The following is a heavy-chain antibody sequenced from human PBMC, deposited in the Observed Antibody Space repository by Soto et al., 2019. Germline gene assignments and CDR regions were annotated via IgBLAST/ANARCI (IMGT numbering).Heavy chain of an antibody. V-gene: IGHV3-64D*08. CDR2: ISSNGGST. Sequence: GGSLRLSCSASGFTFSSYAMHWVRQAPGKGLEYVSAISSNGGSTYYADSVKGRFTISRDNSKNTLYLQMSSLRAEDTAVYYCVKLYSSSWLHDTPGDYWGQGTLVTVSS. CDR1: GFTFSSYA. CDR3: VKLYSSSWLHDTPGDY. J-gene: IGHJ4*02. D-gene: IGHD6-13*01.